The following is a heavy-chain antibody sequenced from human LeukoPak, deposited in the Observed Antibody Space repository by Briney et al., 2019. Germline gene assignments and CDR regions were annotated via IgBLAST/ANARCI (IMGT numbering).Heavy chain of an antibody. V-gene: IGHV3-21*01. Sequence: GGSLRLSCTASGFTFGDYTLNWVRQAPGKGLEWVSSISSSSSYIYYADSVKGRFTISRDNAKNSLYLQMNSLRAEDTAVYYCARWVGGSYLDYWGQGTLVTVSS. D-gene: IGHD1-26*01. CDR3: ARWVGGSYLDY. CDR1: GFTFGDYT. J-gene: IGHJ4*02. CDR2: ISSSSSYI.